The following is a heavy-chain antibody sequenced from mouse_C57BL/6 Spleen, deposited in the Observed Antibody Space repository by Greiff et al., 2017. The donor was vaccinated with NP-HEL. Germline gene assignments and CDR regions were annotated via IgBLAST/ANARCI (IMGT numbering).Heavy chain of an antibody. CDR2: INPNNGGT. CDR1: GYTFTDYY. J-gene: IGHJ1*03. CDR3: ASPGSSYWYFDV. D-gene: IGHD1-1*01. Sequence: EVQLQQSGPELVKPGASVKISCKASGYTFTDYYMNWVKQSHGKSLEWIGDINPNNGGTSYNQKFKGKATLTVDKSSSTAYMELRSLTSEDSAVYYCASPGSSYWYFDVWGTGTTVTVSS. V-gene: IGHV1-26*01.